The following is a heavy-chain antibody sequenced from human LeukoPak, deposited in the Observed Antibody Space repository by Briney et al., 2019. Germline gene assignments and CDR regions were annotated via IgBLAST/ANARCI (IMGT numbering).Heavy chain of an antibody. V-gene: IGHV3-48*01. CDR3: ARDASPYDSSGYSDAFDI. J-gene: IGHJ3*02. D-gene: IGHD3-22*01. CDR1: GFTFSSYS. CDR2: ISNSSSTI. Sequence: GGSLRLSCAASGFTFSSYSMNWVRQAPGKGLEWVSYISNSSSTIYYADSVKGRFTISRDNAKNSLYLQMNSLRAEDTAVYYCARDASPYDSSGYSDAFDIWGQGTMVTVSS.